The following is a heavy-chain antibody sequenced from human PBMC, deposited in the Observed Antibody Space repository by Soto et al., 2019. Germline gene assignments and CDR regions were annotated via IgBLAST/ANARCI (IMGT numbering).Heavy chain of an antibody. CDR2: IYYSGST. CDR3: ARESSGYDLRGIDY. Sequence: SETLSLTCAVSSGSISSSNWWSWVRQPPGKGLEWIGEIYYSGSTNYNPSLKSRVTISVDTSKNQFSLKLSSVTAADTAVYYCARESSGYDLRGIDYWGQGTLVSVSS. D-gene: IGHD5-12*01. J-gene: IGHJ4*02. V-gene: IGHV4-4*02. CDR1: SGSISSSNW.